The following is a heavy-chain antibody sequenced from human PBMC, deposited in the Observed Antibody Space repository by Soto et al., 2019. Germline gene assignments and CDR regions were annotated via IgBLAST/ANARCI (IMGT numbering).Heavy chain of an antibody. Sequence: EVQLVESGGGLVKPGGSLRLSCAVSGFPFDSYSMSWVRRAPGQGLEWLASLSSGSFYIFHADSIRGRFTISRDDAKNLLFLQMNSLTIEDTATYYCAREANTIYAPHGLDVWGQGTAVTVSS. CDR3: AREANTIYAPHGLDV. CDR2: LSSGSFYI. V-gene: IGHV3-21*01. CDR1: GFPFDSYS. D-gene: IGHD3-3*01. J-gene: IGHJ6*02.